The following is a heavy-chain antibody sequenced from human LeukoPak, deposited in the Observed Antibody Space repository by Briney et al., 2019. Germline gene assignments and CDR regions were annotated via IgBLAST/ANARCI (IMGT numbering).Heavy chain of an antibody. J-gene: IGHJ4*02. CDR2: IYYSGNT. V-gene: IGHV4-39*01. CDR1: GVSSSSSSYF. D-gene: IGHD3-10*01. CDR3: ASAYGSGNYRYYFGY. Sequence: SETLSLTCTVSGVSSSSSSYFWGSICQPPGKGLEWIGSIYYSGNTYYNPSLRSRVTISVDTSKNHFSLKLSSVTAADAAVYFCASAYGSGNYRYYFGYWGRGTLVTVSS.